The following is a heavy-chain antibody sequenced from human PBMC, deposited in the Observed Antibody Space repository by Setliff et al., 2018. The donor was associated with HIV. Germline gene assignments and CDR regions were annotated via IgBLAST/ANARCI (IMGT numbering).Heavy chain of an antibody. CDR1: GYTFLTYG. CDR3: ARLGSGWSDSYYYAMDV. J-gene: IGHJ6*02. V-gene: IGHV1-18*01. CDR2: ISPYNGHT. Sequence: ASVKVSCKPSGYTFLTYGISWVRQAPGQGLEWMGWISPYNGHTNYAQNFQGRVTMTTDTSTSRAYMELRSLRSDDTAAYFCARLGSGWSDSYYYAMDVWGQGTTVTVSS. D-gene: IGHD6-19*01.